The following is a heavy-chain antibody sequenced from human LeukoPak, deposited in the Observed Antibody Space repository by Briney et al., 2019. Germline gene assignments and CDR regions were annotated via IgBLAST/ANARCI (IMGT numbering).Heavy chain of an antibody. CDR2: INTDGSDT. CDR1: GFTFSSYW. Sequence: GGSLRLSCAASGFTFSSYWTHWVRQAPGKGLVWVSRINTDGSDTSYADSVKGRFTISRDNAKNTLYLQMNSLRAEDTAVYYCVRDANYYDFWSGSKYFQHWGQGTLVTVSS. J-gene: IGHJ1*01. CDR3: VRDANYYDFWSGSKYFQH. D-gene: IGHD3-3*01. V-gene: IGHV3-74*01.